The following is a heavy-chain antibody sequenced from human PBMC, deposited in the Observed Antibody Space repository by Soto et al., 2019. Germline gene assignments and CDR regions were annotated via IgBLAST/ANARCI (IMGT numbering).Heavy chain of an antibody. CDR3: ARHPRDGYYYYGMDV. V-gene: IGHV5-10-1*01. J-gene: IGHJ6*02. Sequence: GEYLKISCKGSGYSFTSYWISWVRQMPGKGLEWMGRIDPSDSYTNYSPSFQGHVTISADKSISTAYLQWSSLKASDTAMYYCARHPRDGYYYYGMDVWGQGTTVTVSS. CDR2: IDPSDSYT. CDR1: GYSFTSYW.